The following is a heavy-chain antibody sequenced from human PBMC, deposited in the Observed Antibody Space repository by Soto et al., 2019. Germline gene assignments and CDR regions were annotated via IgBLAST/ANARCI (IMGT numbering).Heavy chain of an antibody. D-gene: IGHD2-15*01. Sequence: GGSLRLSCAASGFTFSSYWMSWVRQAPGKGLEWVANIKQDGSEKYYVDSVKGRFTISRDNAKNSLYLQMNSLRAEDTAVYYCARGRETIGYCSGGSCYSYYFDYWGQGTLVTVSS. CDR1: GFTFSSYW. CDR2: IKQDGSEK. V-gene: IGHV3-7*01. CDR3: ARGRETIGYCSGGSCYSYYFDY. J-gene: IGHJ4*02.